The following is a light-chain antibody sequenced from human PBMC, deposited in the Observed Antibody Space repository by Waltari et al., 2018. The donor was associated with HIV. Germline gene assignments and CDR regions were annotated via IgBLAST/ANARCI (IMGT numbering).Light chain of an antibody. Sequence: EIVLTQSPGTLSLSPGERATLSCRASQSVSSSYLAWYQQKPGQAPRLLIYAASSRATGIPDRFSGSVSGTDFTLTISRLGPEDFAVYYCQQYGSSLLFTFGPGTKVDIK. V-gene: IGKV3-20*01. J-gene: IGKJ3*01. CDR3: QQYGSSLLFT. CDR2: AAS. CDR1: QSVSSSY.